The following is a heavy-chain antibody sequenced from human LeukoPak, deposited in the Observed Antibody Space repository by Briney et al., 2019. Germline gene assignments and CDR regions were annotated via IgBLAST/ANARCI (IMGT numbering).Heavy chain of an antibody. J-gene: IGHJ3*02. CDR2: IIPIFGTA. CDR3: ARIEYSSSSDAFDI. V-gene: IGHV1-69*05. D-gene: IGHD6-6*01. CDR1: GGTFSSFA. Sequence: SSVKVSCKASGGTFSSFAISWVRQAPGQGLEWMGRIIPIFGTANYAQKFQGRVTITTDESTSTAYMELSSLRSEDTAVYYCARIEYSSSSDAFDIWGQGTMVTVSS.